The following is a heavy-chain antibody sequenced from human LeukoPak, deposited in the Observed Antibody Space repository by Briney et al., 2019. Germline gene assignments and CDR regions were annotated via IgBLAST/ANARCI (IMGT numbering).Heavy chain of an antibody. J-gene: IGHJ4*02. Sequence: PGGSLRLSCAAYELTFSNYAMSWVRQAAGKGLEWVSAISGRGGSIHYADSVKGRFTISRDNSKNTLYLQMNSLRAEDTAVYYCATDPPYYYDSSGYFGYWGQGTLVTVSS. CDR3: ATDPPYYYDSSGYFGY. CDR2: ISGRGGSI. CDR1: ELTFSNYA. V-gene: IGHV3-23*01. D-gene: IGHD3-22*01.